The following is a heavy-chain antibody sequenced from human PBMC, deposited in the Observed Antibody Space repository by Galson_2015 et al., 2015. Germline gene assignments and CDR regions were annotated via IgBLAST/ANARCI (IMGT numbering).Heavy chain of an antibody. J-gene: IGHJ4*02. CDR2: MNPNSGNT. CDR3: ARDSHYDDSSGLGFD. D-gene: IGHD3-22*01. CDR1: GYTFTSSD. Sequence: SVKVSCKASGYTFTSSDINWVRQAPGQGLEWMGWMNPNSGNTGYAQKFQGRVTMTRNTATSTAYMELSSLRSEDTAVYYCARDSHYDDSSGLGFDWGQGTLVTVSS. V-gene: IGHV1-8*01.